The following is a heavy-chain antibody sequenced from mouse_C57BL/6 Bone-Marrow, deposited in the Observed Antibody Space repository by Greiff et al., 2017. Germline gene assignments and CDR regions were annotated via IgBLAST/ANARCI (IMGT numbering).Heavy chain of an antibody. CDR3: APVIYYYGSSLYFDV. D-gene: IGHD1-1*01. J-gene: IGHJ1*03. CDR2: INPYNGDT. Sequence: EVQLQQSGPELVKPGDSVKISCKASGYSFTGYFMNWVMQSHGKSLEWIGRINPYNGDTFYNQKFKGKATLTVDKSSSTAHMELRSLTSEDSAVYYCAPVIYYYGSSLYFDVWGTGTTVTVSS. CDR1: GYSFTGYF. V-gene: IGHV1-20*01.